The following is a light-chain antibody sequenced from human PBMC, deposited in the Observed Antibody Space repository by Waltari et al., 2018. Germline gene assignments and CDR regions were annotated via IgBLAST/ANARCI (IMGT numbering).Light chain of an antibody. CDR3: QQYGSSPPYT. CDR2: GAS. J-gene: IGKJ2*01. CDR1: QRVSSSY. Sequence: IVLTQSPGTLSLSPGERATLSCRASQRVSSSYLAWYQQKPGQAPRLLIYGASSRATGIPDRFSGSGSGTDFTLTISRLEPEDFAVYYCQQYGSSPPYTFGQGTKLEIK. V-gene: IGKV3-20*01.